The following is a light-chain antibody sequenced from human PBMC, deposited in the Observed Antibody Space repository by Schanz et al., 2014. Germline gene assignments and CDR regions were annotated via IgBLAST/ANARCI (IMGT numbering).Light chain of an antibody. CDR2: DAS. Sequence: EIVLTQSPATLSLSPGERATLSCRASQSVSSYLAWYQHKPGQAPRLLMYDASNRATGIPARFSGSGYGTDFTLTISSLEPEDFAVYYCQQRGIWPYTFGPGTKLEIK. CDR1: QSVSSY. CDR3: QQRGIWPYT. V-gene: IGKV3-11*01. J-gene: IGKJ2*01.